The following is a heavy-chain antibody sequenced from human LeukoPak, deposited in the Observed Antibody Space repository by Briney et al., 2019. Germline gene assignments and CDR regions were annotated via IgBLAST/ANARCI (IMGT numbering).Heavy chain of an antibody. D-gene: IGHD3-16*02. CDR3: ARAPYRAGAALYFDY. J-gene: IGHJ4*02. CDR2: ISYDGSNK. CDR1: GFTFNDYA. Sequence: PGRSLRLSCAASGFTFNDYALHWVRQAPGKGLEWVAVISYDGSNKYYADSVKGRFTISRDNSKNTLYLQMNSLRADDTAVYYCARAPYRAGAALYFDYWGQGTLVTVSS. V-gene: IGHV3-30*04.